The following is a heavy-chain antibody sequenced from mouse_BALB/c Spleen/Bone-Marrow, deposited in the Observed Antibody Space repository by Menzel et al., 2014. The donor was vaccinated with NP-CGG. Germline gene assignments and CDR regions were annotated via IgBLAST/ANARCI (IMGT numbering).Heavy chain of an antibody. V-gene: IGHV7-3*02. CDR2: IRNEANGYTT. J-gene: IGHJ2*01. CDR3: ARDKGRVFFDY. Sequence: EVKLQESGGGLVQPGGSLRLSCATSGFTFTDYYMNWVRQPPGKALEWLGFIRNEANGYTTEYSASVKGRFTISRDNSQNILYLQMNTLRAEDSATYYCARDKGRVFFDYWGQGTTLTVSS. CDR1: GFTFTDYY.